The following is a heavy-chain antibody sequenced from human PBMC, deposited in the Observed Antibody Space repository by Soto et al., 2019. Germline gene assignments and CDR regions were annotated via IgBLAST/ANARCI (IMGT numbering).Heavy chain of an antibody. Sequence: GGSLRLSCAASGFTFSSYWMHWVRQAPGKGLVWVSRINSDGSSTSYADSVKGRFTISRDNAKNTLYLQMNSLRAEDTAVYYCARVPRRYCSGGSCSFDYWGQGTLVTVSS. CDR1: GFTFSSYW. V-gene: IGHV3-74*01. CDR2: INSDGSST. D-gene: IGHD2-15*01. J-gene: IGHJ4*02. CDR3: ARVPRRYCSGGSCSFDY.